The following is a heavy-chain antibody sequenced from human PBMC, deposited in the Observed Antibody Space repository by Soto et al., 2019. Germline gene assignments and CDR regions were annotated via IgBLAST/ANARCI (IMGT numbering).Heavy chain of an antibody. CDR2: ISAYNGNT. J-gene: IGHJ5*02. D-gene: IGHD6-13*01. CDR1: GYTLTELS. V-gene: IGHV1-18*01. Sequence: ASVKVSCKVSGYTLTELSMHWVRQAPGKGLEWMGWISAYNGNTNYAQKLQGRVTMTTDTSTSTAYMELRSLRSDDTAVYYCARGSSSWYESADWFDPWGQGTLVTVSS. CDR3: ARGSSSWYESADWFDP.